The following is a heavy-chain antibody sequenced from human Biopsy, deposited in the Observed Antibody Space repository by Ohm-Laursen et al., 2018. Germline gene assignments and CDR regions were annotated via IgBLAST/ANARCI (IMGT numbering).Heavy chain of an antibody. V-gene: IGHV1-69*13. Sequence: SVKVSYKASGVTFDTYAFGWVRQAPGQGLEWMGGRIPYFNTIYYARNFQDRAVITADRSARTTDMQLSGLRPDDTAVYYCVGGQRGPPIGVTVPGDAFDLWGPGTMVTVSP. D-gene: IGHD2/OR15-2a*01. J-gene: IGHJ3*01. CDR3: VGGQRGPPIGVTVPGDAFDL. CDR1: GVTFDTYA. CDR2: RIPYFNTI.